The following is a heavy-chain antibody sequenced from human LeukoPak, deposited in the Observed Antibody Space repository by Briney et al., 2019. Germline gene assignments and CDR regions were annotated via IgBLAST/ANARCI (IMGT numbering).Heavy chain of an antibody. Sequence: EASVKVSCKASGGTFSSYAISWVRQAPGQGLEWMGGIIPIFGTANYAQKFQGRVTITTDESTSTAYMELSSLRSEDTAVYYCARVEEGRYDFWSGTFDYWGQGTLVTVSS. CDR1: GGTFSSYA. CDR3: ARVEEGRYDFWSGTFDY. J-gene: IGHJ4*02. D-gene: IGHD3-3*01. V-gene: IGHV1-69*05. CDR2: IIPIFGTA.